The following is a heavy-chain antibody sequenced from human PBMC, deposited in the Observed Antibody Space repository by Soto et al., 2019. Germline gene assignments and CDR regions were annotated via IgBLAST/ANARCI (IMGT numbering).Heavy chain of an antibody. D-gene: IGHD4-4*01. CDR3: AADNDYSNYAHYYGVMDV. Sequence: SVKVTCKASGFTFTSSAVQWVRQARGQRLEWIGWIVVGSGNTNYAQKFQERVTITRDMSTSTAYMELSSLRSEDTAVYYCAADNDYSNYAHYYGVMDVWGHGTTVTVSS. CDR2: IVVGSGNT. CDR1: GFTFTSSA. V-gene: IGHV1-58*01. J-gene: IGHJ6*02.